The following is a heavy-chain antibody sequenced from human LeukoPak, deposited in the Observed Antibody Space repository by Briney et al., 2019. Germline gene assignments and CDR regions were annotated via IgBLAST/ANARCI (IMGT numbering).Heavy chain of an antibody. J-gene: IGHJ4*02. CDR1: GFSFSSYW. CDR2: IKHDGSEK. D-gene: IGHD6-13*01. V-gene: IGHV3-7*01. CDR3: ARVGTAEGTLEDY. Sequence: GGXLRLSCAASGFSFSSYWMSWVRQPPGKGLEWVANIKHDGSEKYYVDSVKGRFTISRDNATNSLYLQINSLRTEDTAMYYCARVGTAEGTLEDYWGQGTLVTVSS.